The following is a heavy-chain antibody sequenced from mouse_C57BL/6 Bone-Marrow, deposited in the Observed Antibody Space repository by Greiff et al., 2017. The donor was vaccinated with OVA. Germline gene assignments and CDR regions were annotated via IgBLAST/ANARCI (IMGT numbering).Heavy chain of an antibody. V-gene: IGHV1-69*01. CDR3: AREGFTTPYFDD. Sequence: QVQLQQPGAELVMPGASVKLSCKASGYTFTSYWMHWVKQRPGQGLEWIGEIDPSDSYTNYNQKFKGKSTLTVDKSSSTAYMQLSSLASEDSAVYYGAREGFTTPYFDDWGQGTTLTVSS. CDR2: IDPSDSYT. J-gene: IGHJ2*01. CDR1: GYTFTSYW. D-gene: IGHD1-1*01.